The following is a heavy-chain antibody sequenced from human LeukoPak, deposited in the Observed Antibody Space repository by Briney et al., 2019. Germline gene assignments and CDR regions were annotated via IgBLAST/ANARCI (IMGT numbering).Heavy chain of an antibody. Sequence: SETLSLTCAVYGGSFSGYYWSWIRQPPGKGLEWIGYFYYSGSTNYNPSLKSRVTISLDTSKNQLSLNLNSVTAADTAVYYCAREYSSGWYFEYWGQGTLVTVSS. CDR3: AREYSSGWYFEY. CDR1: GGSFSGYY. J-gene: IGHJ4*02. CDR2: FYYSGST. D-gene: IGHD6-19*01. V-gene: IGHV4-59*01.